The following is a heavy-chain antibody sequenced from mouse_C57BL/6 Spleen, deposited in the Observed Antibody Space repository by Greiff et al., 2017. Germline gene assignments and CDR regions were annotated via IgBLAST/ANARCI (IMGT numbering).Heavy chain of an antibody. Sequence: EVHLVESGGDLVKPGGSLKLSCAASGFTFSSYGMSWVRQTPDKRLEWVATISSGGSYTYYPDSVKGRFTISRDNAKNTLYLQMSSLKSEDTAMYYCARHAHYYGSSYDAMDYWGQGTSVTVSS. CDR1: GFTFSSYG. V-gene: IGHV5-6*01. CDR2: ISSGGSYT. CDR3: ARHAHYYGSSYDAMDY. D-gene: IGHD1-1*01. J-gene: IGHJ4*01.